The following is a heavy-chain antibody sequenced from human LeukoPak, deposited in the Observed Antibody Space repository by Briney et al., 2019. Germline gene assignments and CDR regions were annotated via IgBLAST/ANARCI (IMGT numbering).Heavy chain of an antibody. CDR1: GFTFSSYA. V-gene: IGHV3-23*01. J-gene: IGHJ6*04. Sequence: GGSLRLSCAASGFTFSSYAMSWARQAPGKGLEWVSAISGSGGSTYYADSVKGRFTISRDNSKNTLYLQMNSLRAEDTAVYYCAKGSDILTGYSPYYYYYGMDVWGKGTTVTVSS. D-gene: IGHD3-9*01. CDR3: AKGSDILTGYSPYYYYYGMDV. CDR2: ISGSGGST.